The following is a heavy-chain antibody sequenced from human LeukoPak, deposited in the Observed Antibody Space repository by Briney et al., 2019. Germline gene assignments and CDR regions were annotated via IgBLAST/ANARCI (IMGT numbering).Heavy chain of an antibody. V-gene: IGHV3-21*01. CDR1: GFTFSSYS. CDR3: ARSGDTAMVTGHLDH. Sequence: GGSLRLSCAASGFTFSSYSMNWVRQAPGKGLEWVSSISSSSSYIYYADSVKGRFTISRDNAKNSLYLQMNSLRAEDTAVYYCARSGDTAMVTGHLDHWGQGTLVTVSS. CDR2: ISSSSSYI. D-gene: IGHD5-18*01. J-gene: IGHJ4*02.